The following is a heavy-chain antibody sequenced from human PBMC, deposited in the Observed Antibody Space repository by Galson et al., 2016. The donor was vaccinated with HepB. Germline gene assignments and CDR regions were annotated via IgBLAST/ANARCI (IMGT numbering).Heavy chain of an antibody. CDR3: VSGTVGGMDV. J-gene: IGHJ6*02. CDR2: ARNKANSHTT. Sequence: SLRLSCAASGFIFSDHYMEWARQAPRKGLEWVGRARNKANSHTTEYAASVKGRFTLSRDDSKNSLYLQMNSLKTEDTAVYYCVSGTVGGMDVWGQGTTVTVSS. CDR1: GFIFSDHY. D-gene: IGHD4-23*01. V-gene: IGHV3-72*01.